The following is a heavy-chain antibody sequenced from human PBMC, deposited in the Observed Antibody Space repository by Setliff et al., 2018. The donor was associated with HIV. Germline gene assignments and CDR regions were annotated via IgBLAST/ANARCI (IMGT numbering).Heavy chain of an antibody. J-gene: IGHJ5*02. CDR1: CASISTYY. Sequence: LSLTCTVSCASISTYYWSWIRQPPGKGLEWIGYIFYSGSSNYNPSLKSRVTMSVDTSKNQFSLNLTSVTAADTAVYYCARDRGSYNFWSGLARGDNWFDPWGQGTLVTVSS. CDR2: IFYSGSS. V-gene: IGHV4-59*01. CDR3: ARDRGSYNFWSGLARGDNWFDP. D-gene: IGHD3-3*01.